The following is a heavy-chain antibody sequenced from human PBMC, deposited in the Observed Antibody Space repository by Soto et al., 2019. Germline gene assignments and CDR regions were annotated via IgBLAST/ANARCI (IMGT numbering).Heavy chain of an antibody. CDR2: ISGSGGST. CDR1: GFTFSSYA. CDR3: AKVPYYYDSSGYDY. J-gene: IGHJ4*02. V-gene: IGHV3-23*01. Sequence: PGGSLRLSCAASGFTFSSYAMSWVRQAPGKGLEWVSAISGSGGSTYYTDSVKGRFTISRDNSKNTLYLQMNSLRAEDTAVYYCAKVPYYYDSSGYDYWGQGTLVTVSS. D-gene: IGHD3-22*01.